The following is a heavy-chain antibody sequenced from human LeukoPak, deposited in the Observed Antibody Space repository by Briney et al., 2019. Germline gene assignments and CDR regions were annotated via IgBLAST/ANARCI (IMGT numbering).Heavy chain of an antibody. Sequence: GGSLRLSCAASGFTFSIYTMNWVRQAPGKGLEWVSSISSSSSYIYYADSVKGRFTISRDNAKNSLYLQMNSLRAEDTAVYYCASITPRGHWFDPWGQGTLVTVSS. CDR2: ISSSSSYI. D-gene: IGHD2-15*01. CDR3: ASITPRGHWFDP. J-gene: IGHJ5*02. V-gene: IGHV3-21*01. CDR1: GFTFSIYT.